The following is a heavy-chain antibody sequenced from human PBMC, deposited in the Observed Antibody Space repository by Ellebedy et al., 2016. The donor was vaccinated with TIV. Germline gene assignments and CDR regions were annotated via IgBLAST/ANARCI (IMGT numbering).Heavy chain of an antibody. CDR3: ATSLWFGESYFDY. V-gene: IGHV4-39*01. CDR2: IYYSGST. J-gene: IGHJ4*02. Sequence: SETLSLTCTVSGGSISSSSYYWGWIRQPPGKGLEWIGSIYYSGSTYYNPSLKSRVTISVDTSKNQFSLKLSSVTAADTAVYYCATSLWFGESYFDYWGQGTLVTVSS. CDR1: GGSISSSSYY. D-gene: IGHD3-10*01.